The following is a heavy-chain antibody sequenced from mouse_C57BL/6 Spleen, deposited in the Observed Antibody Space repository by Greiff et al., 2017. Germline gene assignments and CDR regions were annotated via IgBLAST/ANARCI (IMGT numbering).Heavy chain of an antibody. CDR1: GYTFTSYW. J-gene: IGHJ3*01. V-gene: IGHV1-5*01. CDR2: IYPGNSDT. CDR3: IGGNSNPWFAY. Sequence: VQLQQSGTVLARPGASVKMSCKTSGYTFTSYWMHRVKQRLGQGLEWIGAIYPGNSDTSYNQKFKGKAKLTAVTSASTAYMELSSLTNEDSAVYSCIGGNSNPWFAYWGQGTLVTVSA. D-gene: IGHD2-5*01.